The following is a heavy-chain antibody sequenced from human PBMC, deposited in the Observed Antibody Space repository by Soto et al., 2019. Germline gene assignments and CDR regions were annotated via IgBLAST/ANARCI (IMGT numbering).Heavy chain of an antibody. Sequence: GASVKVSCKASGYTFTGYYMHWVRQAPGQGLEWMGWIDPNSGGTNYAQKFQGRVTMTRDTSISTAYMELSRLRSDDTAVYYCAASRGYCSSTSCYNSPFDYWG. CDR3: AASRGYCSSTSCYNSPFDY. V-gene: IGHV1-2*02. D-gene: IGHD2-2*02. J-gene: IGHJ4*01. CDR1: GYTFTGYY. CDR2: IDPNSGGT.